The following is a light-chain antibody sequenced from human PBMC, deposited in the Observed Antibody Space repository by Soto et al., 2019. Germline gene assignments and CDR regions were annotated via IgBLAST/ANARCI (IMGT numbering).Light chain of an antibody. J-gene: IGLJ1*01. CDR3: RSFTRNHTHV. CDR1: SSDVGGYHY. Sequence: QSALTQPASGSGSPGQSMTISCTGSSSDVGGYHYVSWYQQHPGKAPKLIIYQVSHRPSGVSDRFSGSKSGNTASLTISGLQGEDEATYYCRSFTRNHTHVFATGSKDTV. CDR2: QVS. V-gene: IGLV2-14*03.